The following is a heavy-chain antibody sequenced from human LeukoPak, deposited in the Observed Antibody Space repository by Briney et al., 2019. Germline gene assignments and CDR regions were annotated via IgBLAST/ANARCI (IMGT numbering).Heavy chain of an antibody. CDR1: GGSISGYY. Sequence: SETLSLTCTVSGGSISGYYWSWIRQPPGKGLEWIGYIYYSGSTNYNPSLKSRATTSVDTSKNQFSLRLSSVTAADTAVYYCASGKPTFQYYYDSSGYLTSWGQGTLVTVSP. V-gene: IGHV4-59*01. J-gene: IGHJ4*02. CDR3: ASGKPTFQYYYDSSGYLTS. D-gene: IGHD3-22*01. CDR2: IYYSGST.